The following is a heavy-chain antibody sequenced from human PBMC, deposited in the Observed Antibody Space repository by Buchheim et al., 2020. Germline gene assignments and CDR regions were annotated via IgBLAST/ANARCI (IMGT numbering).Heavy chain of an antibody. D-gene: IGHD3-22*01. CDR3: AREDSYYYYGMDV. CDR1: GFTFSSYA. V-gene: IGHV3-30-3*01. J-gene: IGHJ6*02. Sequence: QVQLVESGGGVVQPGRSLRLSCAASGFTFSSYAMHWVRQAPGKGLEWVAVISYDGSNKYYADSVKGRFTISRDNSKNTLYLQMNSLRAEDTAVYYCAREDSYYYYGMDVWGQRTT. CDR2: ISYDGSNK.